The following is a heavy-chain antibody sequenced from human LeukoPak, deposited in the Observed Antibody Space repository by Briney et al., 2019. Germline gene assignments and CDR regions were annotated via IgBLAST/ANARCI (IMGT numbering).Heavy chain of an antibody. CDR1: GYTFTSYY. D-gene: IGHD3-22*01. Sequence: ASVKVSCKASGYTFTSYYMHWVRQAPGQGLEWMGIINPSGGSTNYAQNFQGRVTMTRDTSTSTVYMELSSLRSEDTAVYYSARVDYDSSGYGPSGYWGQGTLVTVSS. CDR2: INPSGGST. J-gene: IGHJ4*02. V-gene: IGHV1-46*01. CDR3: ARVDYDSSGYGPSGY.